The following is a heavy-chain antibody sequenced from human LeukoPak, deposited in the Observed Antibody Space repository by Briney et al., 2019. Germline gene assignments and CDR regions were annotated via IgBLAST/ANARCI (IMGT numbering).Heavy chain of an antibody. CDR1: GGSISNYY. CDR2: KYARGNS. D-gene: IGHD2-15*01. V-gene: IGHV4-4*07. CDR3: ARGRYCSADICTGGDSFDL. Sequence: SETLSLTCSVSGGSISNYYWTWIRQPAGKGLEWIGRKYARGNSNYSPPPQSRVTMSVDTSKNQFSLKLRSVTAADTAVYYCARGRYCSADICTGGDSFDLWGQGTMVSVSS. J-gene: IGHJ3*01.